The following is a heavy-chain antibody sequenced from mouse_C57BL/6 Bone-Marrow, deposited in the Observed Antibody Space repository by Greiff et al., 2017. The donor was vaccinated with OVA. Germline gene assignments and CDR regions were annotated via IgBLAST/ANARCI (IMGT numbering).Heavy chain of an antibody. V-gene: IGHV5-6*01. Sequence: EVKVVESGGDLVKPGGFLKLSCAASGFTFSSYGMSWVRQTPDKRLEWVATISSGGSYTYYPDSVKGRFTISRDNAKNTLYLQMSSLKSEDTAMYYCARHLCLDYWGQGTTLTVSS. CDR1: GFTFSSYG. CDR3: ARHLCLDY. J-gene: IGHJ2*01. CDR2: ISSGGSYT.